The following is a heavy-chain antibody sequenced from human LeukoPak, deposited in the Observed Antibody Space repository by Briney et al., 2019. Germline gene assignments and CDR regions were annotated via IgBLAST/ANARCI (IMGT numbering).Heavy chain of an antibody. Sequence: SETLSLTCTVSDGSISSYYWSWLRQPPGKGLEWIGYIYYTGSTDYNPSLKSRLTISVDTSKNQFSLKLTSVTAADTAVYYCARATGDIHIDYWGQGTLVTVSS. CDR1: DGSISSYY. V-gene: IGHV4-59*01. D-gene: IGHD1-14*01. CDR3: ARATGDIHIDY. CDR2: IYYTGST. J-gene: IGHJ4*02.